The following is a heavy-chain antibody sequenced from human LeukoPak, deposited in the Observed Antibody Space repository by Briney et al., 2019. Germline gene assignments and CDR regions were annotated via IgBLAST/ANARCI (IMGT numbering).Heavy chain of an antibody. J-gene: IGHJ5*02. CDR3: ARAISDCSSTSCRPASFDP. CDR1: GYTFTGYY. CDR2: INPNSGGT. V-gene: IGHV1-2*04. D-gene: IGHD2-2*01. Sequence: ASVKVSCKASGYTFTGYYMHWVRQAPGQGPEWMGWINPNSGGTNYAQKFQGWVTMTRDTSISTAYMELSRLRSDDTAVYYCARAISDCSSTSCRPASFDPWGQGTLVTVSS.